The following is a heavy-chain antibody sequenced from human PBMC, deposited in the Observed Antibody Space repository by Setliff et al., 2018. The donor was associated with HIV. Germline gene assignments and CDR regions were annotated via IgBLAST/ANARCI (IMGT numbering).Heavy chain of an antibody. Sequence: ASVKVSCKSSGYTLTGYYMNWVRQAPGQGLEWMGWINTNTGNPTYAQGFTGRFVFSLDTSVSTAYLQISSLKAEDTAVYYCARTPLSIAARSAWDWFDPWGQGTLVTVSS. CDR2: INTNTGNP. D-gene: IGHD6-6*01. CDR1: GYTLTGYY. V-gene: IGHV7-4-1*02. CDR3: ARTPLSIAARSAWDWFDP. J-gene: IGHJ5*02.